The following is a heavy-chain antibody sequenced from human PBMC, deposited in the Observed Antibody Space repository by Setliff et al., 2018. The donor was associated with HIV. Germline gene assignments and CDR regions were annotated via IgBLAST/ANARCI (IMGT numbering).Heavy chain of an antibody. Sequence: SETLSLTCTVSGGSISSNNYFWGWIRQPPEKGLEWIGSIYYRGNTYYNPSLKSRVTISVDTSKNQFSLKLTSVTAADTAVYYCARDWSRDGYYFWGVWGKGTTVTVSS. D-gene: IGHD3-3*01. CDR3: ARDWSRDGYYFWGV. CDR2: IYYRGNT. J-gene: IGHJ6*04. CDR1: GGSISSNNYF. V-gene: IGHV4-39*02.